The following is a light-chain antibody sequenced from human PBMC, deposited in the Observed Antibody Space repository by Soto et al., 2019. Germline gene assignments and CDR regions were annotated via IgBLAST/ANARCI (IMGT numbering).Light chain of an antibody. CDR1: SSDVGGYNY. CDR2: DVS. J-gene: IGLJ1*01. V-gene: IGLV2-14*01. Sequence: QSLLTQPASVSGSPGQSITISCHGTSSDVGGYNYVSWYQQHPGKAPKPMIYDVSNRPSGVSNRFSGSKSGNTASLTISGLQAEDEADYYCSSYTSSSTLVFGTGTKVTVL. CDR3: SSYTSSSTLV.